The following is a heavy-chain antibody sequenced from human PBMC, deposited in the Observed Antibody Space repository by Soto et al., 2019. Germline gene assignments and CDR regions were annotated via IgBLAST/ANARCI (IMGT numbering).Heavy chain of an antibody. CDR2: IYYSGST. J-gene: IGHJ4*02. CDR1: GGSISTYY. Sequence: SETLSLTCTVSGGSISTYYWSWIRQPPGKGLEWIGYIYYSGSTNYNPSLKSRVTISVDTSKNQFSLKLSSVTAADTAVYYCAANAAGTLMVVYWGQGTLVTVSS. V-gene: IGHV4-59*01. CDR3: AANAAGTLMVVY. D-gene: IGHD6-13*01.